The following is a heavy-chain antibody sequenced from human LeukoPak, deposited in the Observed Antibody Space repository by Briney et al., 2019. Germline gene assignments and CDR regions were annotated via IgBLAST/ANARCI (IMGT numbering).Heavy chain of an antibody. Sequence: GGSLRLSCAASGFAVSSNYMSWVRQAPGKGLVWVSRITNDGKYTRDADSVKGRFTISRDNAKNTLYLQMNSLRAEDTAVYYCAREADGNGTYYFDLWGQGTLFTASS. D-gene: IGHD6-13*01. J-gene: IGHJ4*02. CDR3: AREADGNGTYYFDL. CDR1: GFAVSSNY. V-gene: IGHV3-74*01. CDR2: ITNDGKYT.